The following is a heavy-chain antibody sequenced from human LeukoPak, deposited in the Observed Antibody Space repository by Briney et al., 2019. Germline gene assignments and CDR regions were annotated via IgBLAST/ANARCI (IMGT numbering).Heavy chain of an antibody. Sequence: ASVKVSCKASGYSFTSYYMHWVRQAPGQGLECMGWINPNSGGTNYAQKFQGRVTMTRDTSISTAYMELSSLRSDDTAVYYCARDLPDSGILTAQDIWGQGTMVTVSS. CDR3: ARDLPDSGILTAQDI. CDR1: GYSFTSYY. J-gene: IGHJ3*02. V-gene: IGHV1-2*02. CDR2: INPNSGGT. D-gene: IGHD3-9*01.